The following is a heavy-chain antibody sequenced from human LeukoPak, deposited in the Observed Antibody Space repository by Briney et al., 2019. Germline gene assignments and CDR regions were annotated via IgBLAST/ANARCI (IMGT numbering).Heavy chain of an antibody. V-gene: IGHV3-64*01. CDR1: VFTFSTYD. J-gene: IGHJ3*02. CDR3: AGGAVGATYAFDI. Sequence: GGSLRLSCAASVFTFSTYDMNWVRQAPGKGLEYVSAISSNGGSTYYANSVKGRFTISRDNSKNTLYLQMGSLRAEDMAVYYCAGGAVGATYAFDIWGQGTMVTVSS. D-gene: IGHD1-26*01. CDR2: ISSNGGST.